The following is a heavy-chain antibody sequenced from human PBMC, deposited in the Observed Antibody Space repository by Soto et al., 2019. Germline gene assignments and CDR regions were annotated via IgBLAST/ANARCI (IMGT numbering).Heavy chain of an antibody. J-gene: IGHJ5*02. D-gene: IGHD6-19*01. CDR1: GYTFNSYG. V-gene: IGHV1-18*04. CDR3: AREISSGWVNWFDP. CDR2: ISGYNGNT. Sequence: QVQLVQSGAEVKKPGASVKVSCKASGYTFNSYGISWVRQAPGQGLEWMGTISGYNGNTNYAQKFQGRVTMTTDTSTSTAYMELRSLRSDDTALYYCAREISSGWVNWFDPWGQGTLVTVSS.